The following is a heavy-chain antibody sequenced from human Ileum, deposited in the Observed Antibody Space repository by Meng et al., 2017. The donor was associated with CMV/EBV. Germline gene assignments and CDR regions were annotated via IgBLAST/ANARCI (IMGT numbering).Heavy chain of an antibody. D-gene: IGHD3-22*01. V-gene: IGHV3-23*01. Sequence: GGSLRLSCAASGFTFNNYAMSWVRQAPGKGLEWVSAVTGSGGSTYYADSVKGQFTISRDNSKNTLYLQMNSLRAEDTALYYCAKRPSYFHDSSGFYYFDCWGQGTLVTVSS. CDR2: VTGSGGST. CDR1: GFTFNNYA. J-gene: IGHJ4*02. CDR3: AKRPSYFHDSSGFYYFDC.